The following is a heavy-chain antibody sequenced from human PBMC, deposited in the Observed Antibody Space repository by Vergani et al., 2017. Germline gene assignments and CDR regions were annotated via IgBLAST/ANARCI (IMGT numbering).Heavy chain of an antibody. CDR3: AREVRRGFDP. J-gene: IGHJ5*02. Sequence: QLQLQESGPGLVKPSETLSLTCTVSGGSISSGSYYWSWIRQPAGKGLEWIGRIYTSGSTNYNPSLKSRVTISVDTSKNQFSLKLSSVTAADTAVYYCAREVRRGFDPWGQGTLVTVSS. CDR1: GGSISSGSYY. V-gene: IGHV4-61*02. CDR2: IYTSGST.